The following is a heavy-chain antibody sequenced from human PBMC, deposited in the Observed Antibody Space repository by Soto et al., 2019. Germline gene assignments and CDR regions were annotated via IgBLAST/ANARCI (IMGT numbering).Heavy chain of an antibody. CDR1: GFTFSSYS. CDR3: ASQWLVNYYYYGMDV. D-gene: IGHD6-19*01. CDR2: ISSSSSTI. V-gene: IGHV3-48*02. Sequence: EVQLVESGGGLVQPGGSLRLSCAASGFTFSSYSMNWVRQAPGKGLEWVSYISSSSSTIYYADSVKGRFTISRDNAKNSLYLQMNSLRDKDTAVYYCASQWLVNYYYYGMDVWGQGTKVTVSS. J-gene: IGHJ6*02.